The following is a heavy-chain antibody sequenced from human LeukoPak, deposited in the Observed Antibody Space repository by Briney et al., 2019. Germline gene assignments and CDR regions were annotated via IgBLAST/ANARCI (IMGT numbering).Heavy chain of an antibody. J-gene: IGHJ5*02. Sequence: PSETLSLTCTVSGGSISSYYWSWIRQPPGKALEWIGYIYYSGSTNYNPSLKSRVTISVDTSKNQFSLKLSSVTAADTAVYYCARLGTTDWFDPWGQGTLVTVSS. D-gene: IGHD4-17*01. V-gene: IGHV4-59*08. CDR2: IYYSGST. CDR3: ARLGTTDWFDP. CDR1: GGSISSYY.